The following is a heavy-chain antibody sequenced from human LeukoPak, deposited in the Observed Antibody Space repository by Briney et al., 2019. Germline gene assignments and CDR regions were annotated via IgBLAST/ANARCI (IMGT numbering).Heavy chain of an antibody. CDR2: ISGSGGST. Sequence: PGGSLRLSCAASGFTLSSYAMSWVRQAPGKGLEWVSAISGSGGSTYYADSVKGRFTISRDNSKNTLYLQMNSLRAEDTAVYYCAKADSSYYDILTGYYSYYGMDVWGQGTTVAVSS. D-gene: IGHD3-9*01. CDR1: GFTLSSYA. J-gene: IGHJ6*02. CDR3: AKADSSYYDILTGYYSYYGMDV. V-gene: IGHV3-23*01.